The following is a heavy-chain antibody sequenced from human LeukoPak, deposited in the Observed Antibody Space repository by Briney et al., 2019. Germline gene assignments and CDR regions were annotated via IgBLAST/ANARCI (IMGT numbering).Heavy chain of an antibody. CDR1: GYTFTSYG. D-gene: IGHD6-13*01. Sequence: ASVKVSCKASGYTFTSYGISWVRQAPGQGLEWMGWISACNGNTNYAQKLQGRVTMTTDTSTSTAYMELRSLRSDDTAVYYCARDSSAAAGAEYFQHWGQGTLVTVSS. J-gene: IGHJ1*01. CDR3: ARDSSAAAGAEYFQH. CDR2: ISACNGNT. V-gene: IGHV1-18*04.